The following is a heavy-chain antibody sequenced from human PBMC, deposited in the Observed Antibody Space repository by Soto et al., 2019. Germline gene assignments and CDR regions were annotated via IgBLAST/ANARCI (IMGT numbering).Heavy chain of an antibody. CDR1: GFTFSSYE. V-gene: IGHV3-48*03. CDR2: ISSSGSTI. Sequence: PGGSLRLSCAASGFTFSSYEMNWVRQAPGKGLEWVSYISSSGSTIYYADSVKGRFTISRDNAKNSLYLQMNSLRAEDTAVYYCARDSRSANPPHYYYGMDVWGQGTTVTVSS. J-gene: IGHJ6*02. CDR3: ARDSRSANPPHYYYGMDV. D-gene: IGHD3-3*01.